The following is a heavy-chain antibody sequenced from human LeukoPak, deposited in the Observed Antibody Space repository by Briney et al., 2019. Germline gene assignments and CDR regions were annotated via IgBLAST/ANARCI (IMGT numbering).Heavy chain of an antibody. CDR2: ISSNGGST. CDR1: GFTFSSYA. V-gene: IGHV3-64D*06. Sequence: PGGSLRLSCSASGFTFSSYAMHWVRQAPGKGLEYVSAISSNGGSTYYADSVKGRFTISRDNPKNTLYLQMSSLRAEDMAVYYCVKSIGVGSGSFPFDPWGQGTLVTVSS. J-gene: IGHJ5*02. CDR3: VKSIGVGSGSFPFDP. D-gene: IGHD3-10*01.